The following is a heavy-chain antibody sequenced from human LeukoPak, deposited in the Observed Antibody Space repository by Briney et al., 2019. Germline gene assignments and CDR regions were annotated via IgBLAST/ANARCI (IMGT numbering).Heavy chain of an antibody. CDR2: MNPSSGNT. J-gene: IGHJ4*02. Sequence: ASVKVSCKASGYTFTSDINWVRQATGQGLEWMGWMNPSSGNTDYAPKFQGRVTMTRDISIRTAYMALGSLRSEDTAVYYCARGAVSRDCSGGSCYHFDIWGQGTLVTVSS. CDR3: ARGAVSRDCSGGSCYHFDI. D-gene: IGHD2-15*01. V-gene: IGHV1-8*01. CDR1: GYTFTSD.